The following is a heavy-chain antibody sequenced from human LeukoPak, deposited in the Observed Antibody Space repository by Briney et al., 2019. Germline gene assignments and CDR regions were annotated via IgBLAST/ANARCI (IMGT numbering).Heavy chain of an antibody. J-gene: IGHJ4*02. CDR1: GFTFSSYA. V-gene: IGHV4-38-2*01. Sequence: GSLRLSCAASGFTFSSYAMSWVRQPPGKGLEWIGSIYYSGSTYYNPPLKSRVTISVDTSKNQFSLKLSSVTAADTAVYYCARLRGESAGIDYWGQGTLVTVSS. D-gene: IGHD1-14*01. CDR3: ARLRGESAGIDY. CDR2: IYYSGST.